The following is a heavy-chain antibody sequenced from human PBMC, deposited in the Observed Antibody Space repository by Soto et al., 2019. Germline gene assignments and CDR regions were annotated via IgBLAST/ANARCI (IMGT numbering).Heavy chain of an antibody. V-gene: IGHV1-2*04. CDR2: INPNSGGT. J-gene: IGHJ5*02. CDR3: AGGGGSGSFGNWFDP. CDR1: GYTFTGYY. Sequence: QVQLVQSGAEVKKPGASVKVSCKASGYTFTGYYMHWVRQAPGQGLEWMGWINPNSGGTNYAQKFQGWVTMTRDTSIITAYMELSRLRSADKAVYYCAGGGGSGSFGNWFDPWGQGTLVTVSS. D-gene: IGHD3-10*01.